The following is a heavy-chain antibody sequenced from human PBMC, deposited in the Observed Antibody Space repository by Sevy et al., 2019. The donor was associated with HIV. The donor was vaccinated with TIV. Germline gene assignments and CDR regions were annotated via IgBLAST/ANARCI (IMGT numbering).Heavy chain of an antibody. CDR3: ARDPRTTVTIRGYFDY. D-gene: IGHD4-17*01. CDR1: GFTFSSNA. Sequence: GESLKISCAASGFTFSSNAMHWVRQAPGKGLEWVAVISHDGRNKYYAESVKGRFTISRDNSKNTLYLQMNSLRAEDTAVYYCARDPRTTVTIRGYFDYWGQGTLVTVSS. CDR2: ISHDGRNK. J-gene: IGHJ4*02. V-gene: IGHV3-30*04.